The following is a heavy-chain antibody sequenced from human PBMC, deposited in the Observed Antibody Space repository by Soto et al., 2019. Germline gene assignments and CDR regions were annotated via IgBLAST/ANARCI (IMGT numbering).Heavy chain of an antibody. J-gene: IGHJ4*02. D-gene: IGHD6-25*01. CDR1: GFTFSSYA. Sequence: EVQLLESGGNLVQPGGSLRLSCAASGFTFSSYAMSWVRQAPGKGLEWVSAISGSGGITYYADSVKGRFTISRDNSKSTLYLQMNSLRAEDTAVYYCAKEPSSSGGCFDYWGKGNLVTVYS. V-gene: IGHV3-23*01. CDR2: ISGSGGIT. CDR3: AKEPSSSGGCFDY.